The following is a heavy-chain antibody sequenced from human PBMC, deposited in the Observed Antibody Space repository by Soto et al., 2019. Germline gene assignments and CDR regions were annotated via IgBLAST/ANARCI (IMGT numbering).Heavy chain of an antibody. CDR3: ARGGRIAARPRPYYYGMDV. J-gene: IGHJ6*02. CDR1: GASIYSFY. V-gene: IGHV4-59*12. D-gene: IGHD6-6*01. CDR2: MYHSGST. Sequence: PSETLSLTCTVSGASIYSFYWTWIRQSPVKPLEWVGYMYHSGSTNYNPSLKSRVTISVDTSKNQFSLKLSSVTAADTAVYYCARGGRIAARPRPYYYGMDVWGQGTTVTVSS.